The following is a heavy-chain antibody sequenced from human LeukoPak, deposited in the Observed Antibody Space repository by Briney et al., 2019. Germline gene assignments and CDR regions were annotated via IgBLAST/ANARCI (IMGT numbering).Heavy chain of an antibody. V-gene: IGHV3-7*01. CDR2: IKQDGSEK. J-gene: IGHJ5*02. CDR1: GFTFSSYW. CDR3: ASHSSGWFA. Sequence: GGSLRLSCAASGFTFSSYWMSWVRQAPGKGLEWVANIKQDGSEKYYVDSVKGRFTISRDNAKNSLYLQMGSLGAEDTAMYYCASHSSGWFAWGQGTLVTVSS. D-gene: IGHD6-19*01.